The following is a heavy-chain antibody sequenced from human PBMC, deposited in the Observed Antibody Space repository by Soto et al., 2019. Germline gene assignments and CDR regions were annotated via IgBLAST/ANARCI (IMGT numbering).Heavy chain of an antibody. CDR2: ISAYNGNT. V-gene: IGHV1-18*01. D-gene: IGHD2-2*01. CDR3: ARHKLTPGSTSPRNYYYYYYMDV. Sequence: QVQLVQSGAEVKKPGASVKVSCKASGYTFTSYGISWVRQAPGQGLEWMGWISAYNGNTNYAQKLQGKVTMTTDTSTITAYMELRSLRSDDTAVYYCARHKLTPGSTSPRNYYYYYYMDVWGQGTTVTVSS. J-gene: IGHJ6*03. CDR1: GYTFTSYG.